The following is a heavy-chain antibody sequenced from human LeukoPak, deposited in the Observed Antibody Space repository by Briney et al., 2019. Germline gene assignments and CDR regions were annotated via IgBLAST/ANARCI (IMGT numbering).Heavy chain of an antibody. V-gene: IGHV3-33*06. CDR2: IWYDGSNK. D-gene: IGHD6-13*01. CDR1: DSIFRHYG. CDR3: AKDLYQQPLHAPDY. J-gene: IGHJ4*02. Sequence: VGSLRLSCGASDSIFRHYGMHWVRQAPAKGLERVADIWYDGSNKYYADSVKGRFTISRDNSKNTLYLQMNSLRAEDTAVYYCAKDLYQQPLHAPDYWGQGTLVTVSS.